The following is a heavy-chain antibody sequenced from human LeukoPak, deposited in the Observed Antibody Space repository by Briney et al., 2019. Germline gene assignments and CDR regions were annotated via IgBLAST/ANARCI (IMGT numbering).Heavy chain of an antibody. CDR3: ASYSYADAFDI. V-gene: IGHV1-8*03. J-gene: IGHJ3*02. CDR1: GYTFTSYA. D-gene: IGHD5-18*01. CDR2: MNPNSGNT. Sequence: ASVKVSCKAFGYTFTSYAMHWVRQAPGQRLEWMGWMNPNSGNTGYAQKFQGRVTITRNTSISTAYMELSSLRSEDTAVYYCASYSYADAFDIWGQGTMVTVSS.